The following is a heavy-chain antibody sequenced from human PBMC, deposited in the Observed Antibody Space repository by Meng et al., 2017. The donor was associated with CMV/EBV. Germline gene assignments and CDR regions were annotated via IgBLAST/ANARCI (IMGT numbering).Heavy chain of an antibody. CDR2: IRYDGSNK. CDR1: GFTFSSYG. V-gene: IGHV3-30*02. CDR3: AKDLNRGYSGYDQY. D-gene: IGHD5-12*01. Sequence: GGSLRLSCAASGFTFSSYGMHWVRQAPGKGLEWVAFIRYDGSNKYYADSVKGRFTISRDNSKNTLYLQMNSLRAEDTAVYYCAKDLNRGYSGYDQYWGQGTLVTVSS. J-gene: IGHJ4*02.